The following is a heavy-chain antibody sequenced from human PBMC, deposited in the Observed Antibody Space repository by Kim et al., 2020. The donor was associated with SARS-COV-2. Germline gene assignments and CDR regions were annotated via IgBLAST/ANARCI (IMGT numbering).Heavy chain of an antibody. Sequence: YYVDSAKGRFTISRDNAKYSLYLQMKSLRADDTAVYYCARVAGGSWYFEYWGQGTLVTVSS. D-gene: IGHD2-15*01. V-gene: IGHV3-7*01. CDR3: ARVAGGSWYFEY. J-gene: IGHJ4*02.